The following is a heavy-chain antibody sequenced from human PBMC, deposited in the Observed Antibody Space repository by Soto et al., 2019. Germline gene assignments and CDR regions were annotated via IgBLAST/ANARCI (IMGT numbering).Heavy chain of an antibody. CDR3: ASIIMVRGALDAFDI. CDR1: GGSLSSYY. V-gene: IGHV4-59*01. CDR2: IYYSGST. J-gene: IGHJ3*02. D-gene: IGHD3-10*01. Sequence: SETLSLTCTVSGGSLSSYYWSWIRQPPGKGLEWIGYIYYSGSTNYNPSLKSRVTISVDTSKNQFSLKLSSVTAADTAVYYCASIIMVRGALDAFDIWGQGTMVTVSS.